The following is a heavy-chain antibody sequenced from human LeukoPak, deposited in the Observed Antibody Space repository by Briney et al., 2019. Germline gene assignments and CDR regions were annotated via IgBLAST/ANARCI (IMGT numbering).Heavy chain of an antibody. J-gene: IGHJ1*01. Sequence: GGSLRLSCAASGFTFRSNWMNWVRQAPGKGLEWVTHVQPDGSAKIYADSVKGRFTISRDNAKDSVYLQMNSLRVEDTAVYYCARDFFGWSSLGHWGQGTLVTVSS. V-gene: IGHV3-7*01. CDR1: GFTFRSNW. CDR2: VQPDGSAK. CDR3: ARDFFGWSSLGH. D-gene: IGHD6-19*01.